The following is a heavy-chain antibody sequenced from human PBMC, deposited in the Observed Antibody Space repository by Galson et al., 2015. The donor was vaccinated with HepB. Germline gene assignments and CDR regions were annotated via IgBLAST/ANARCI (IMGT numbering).Heavy chain of an antibody. CDR2: IWYDGSNK. J-gene: IGHJ6*02. CDR3: ARGEGSGSYSFLDNYYYGMDV. Sequence: SLRLSCAASGFTFSSYSMHWVRQAPGKGLEWVAVIWYDGSNKYYADSVKGRFTISRDNSKNTLYLQMNSLRAEDTAVYYCARGEGSGSYSFLDNYYYGMDVWGQGTTVTVSS. D-gene: IGHD3-10*01. CDR1: GFTFSSYS. V-gene: IGHV3-33*08.